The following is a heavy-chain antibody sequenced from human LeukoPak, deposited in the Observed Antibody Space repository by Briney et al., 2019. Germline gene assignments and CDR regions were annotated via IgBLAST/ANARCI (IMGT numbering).Heavy chain of an antibody. CDR3: ARDHGSGSYYNLDY. CDR2: IIPIFGTA. Sequence: SVKVSCKASGGTFSSYAISWVRQAPGQGVEWMGGIIPIFGTANYAQKFQGRVTITADESTSTAYMELSSLRSEDTAVYYCARDHGSGSYYNLDYWGQGTLVTVSS. D-gene: IGHD3-10*01. CDR1: GGTFSSYA. V-gene: IGHV1-69*13. J-gene: IGHJ4*02.